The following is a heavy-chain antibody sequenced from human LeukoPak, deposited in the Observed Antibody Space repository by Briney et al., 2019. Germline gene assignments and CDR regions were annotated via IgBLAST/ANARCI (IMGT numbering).Heavy chain of an antibody. Sequence: GGSLRLSCAASGFTFSSYGMHWVRQAPGKGLEWVAVISYDGSNKYYADSVKGRFTISRDNSKNTLYLQMNSLRAEDTAVYYCAKDLIADYCGGDCPPGYWGQGTLVTVSS. CDR2: ISYDGSNK. CDR1: GFTFSSYG. V-gene: IGHV3-30*18. D-gene: IGHD2-21*02. CDR3: AKDLIADYCGGDCPPGY. J-gene: IGHJ4*02.